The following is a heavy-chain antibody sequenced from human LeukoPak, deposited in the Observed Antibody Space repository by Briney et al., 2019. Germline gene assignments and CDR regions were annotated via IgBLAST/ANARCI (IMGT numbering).Heavy chain of an antibody. CDR3: GGSYSGGPRSWFDP. V-gene: IGHV1-2*02. Sequence: GASVKVSCKASGYTFTGYYMHWVRQAPGQGLEWMGWINPNSGGTNYAQKFQGRDTMTRDTSISTAYMELSRLRSDDTAVYYCGGSYSGGPRSWFDPWGQGTLVTVSS. CDR1: GYTFTGYY. J-gene: IGHJ5*02. D-gene: IGHD1-26*01. CDR2: INPNSGGT.